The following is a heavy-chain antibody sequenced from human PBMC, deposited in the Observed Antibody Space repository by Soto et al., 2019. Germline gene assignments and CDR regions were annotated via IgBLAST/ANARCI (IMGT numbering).Heavy chain of an antibody. V-gene: IGHV3-48*02. J-gene: IGHJ6*02. CDR1: EVPFTNYG. Sequence: RGPSGTASEVPFTNYGMDWVGRTPGKGLEWLSYISSSSTTIYYADSVKGRFTTSRDTAKNSLYLQMNSLRDEDTAVYYCARDSADTAINGMDGWGQGTTVTFSS. CDR3: ARDSADTAINGMDG. D-gene: IGHD5-18*01. CDR2: ISSSSTTI.